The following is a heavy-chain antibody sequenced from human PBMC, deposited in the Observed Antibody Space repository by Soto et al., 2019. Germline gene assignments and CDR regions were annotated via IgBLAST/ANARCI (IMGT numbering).Heavy chain of an antibody. V-gene: IGHV4-31*03. CDR2: IHYSGST. J-gene: IGHJ4*02. D-gene: IGHD3-10*01. Sequence: QVQLQESGPRLVKPSQTLSLTCTVSGGSISSGGYYWSWIRHHPGKGLEWIGYIHYSGSTFYNPALESRVTISLDTSENQFSLKLSSVTAADTAVYYCARDYSYGYFDYWGQGTLVTVSS. CDR1: GGSISSGGYY. CDR3: ARDYSYGYFDY.